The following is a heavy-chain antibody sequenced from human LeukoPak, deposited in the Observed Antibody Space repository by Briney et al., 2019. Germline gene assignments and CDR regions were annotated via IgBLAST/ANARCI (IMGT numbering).Heavy chain of an antibody. V-gene: IGHV1-8*01. J-gene: IGHJ4*02. Sequence: ASVKVSCKASGYTFTSYDINWVRQATGQGLEWMGWMNPNSGNTGYAQKFQGRVTMTRNTSISTAYMELSSLRSEDTAVYYCARGRPNGSGSHYNRWGSGDPSLDYWGQGTLVTVSS. CDR3: ARGRPNGSGSHYNRWGSGDPSLDY. CDR2: MNPNSGNT. D-gene: IGHD3-10*01. CDR1: GYTFTSYD.